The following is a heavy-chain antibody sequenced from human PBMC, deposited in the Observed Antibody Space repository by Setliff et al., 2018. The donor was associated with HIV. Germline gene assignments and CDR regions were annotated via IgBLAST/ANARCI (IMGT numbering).Heavy chain of an antibody. D-gene: IGHD3-10*01. V-gene: IGHV4-39*01. CDR3: ARGSLVRGVTY. CDR2: IYHSGST. Sequence: SETLSLTCAVSGGSISSNGYYWGWIRQSPGKGLEWIGSIYHSGSTYYNPSLKSRVTISVDTSKNQFSLKLSSVTAADTAVYYCARGSLVRGVTYWGQGTLVTVSS. J-gene: IGHJ4*02. CDR1: GGSISSNGYY.